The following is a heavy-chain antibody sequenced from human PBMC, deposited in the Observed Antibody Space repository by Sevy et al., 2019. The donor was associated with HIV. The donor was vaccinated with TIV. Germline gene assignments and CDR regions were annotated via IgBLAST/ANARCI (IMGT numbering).Heavy chain of an antibody. CDR1: GGSISSSSYY. CDR2: IYYSGST. CDR3: ARRPMSYDSSGYPDAFDI. D-gene: IGHD3-22*01. J-gene: IGHJ3*02. V-gene: IGHV4-39*01. Sequence: SETLSLTCTVSGGSISSSSYYWGWIRQPPGKGLEWIGSIYYSGSTYYNPSLKSRVTISVDTSKNQFSLKLSSVTAADTAVYYCARRPMSYDSSGYPDAFDIWGQRTMVTVSS.